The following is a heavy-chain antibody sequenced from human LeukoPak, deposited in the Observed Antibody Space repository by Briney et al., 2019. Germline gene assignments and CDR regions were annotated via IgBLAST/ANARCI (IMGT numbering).Heavy chain of an antibody. CDR2: ITSSSSYI. V-gene: IGHV3-21*01. J-gene: IGHJ4*02. D-gene: IGHD6-19*01. CDR1: GFTFSTYS. CDR3: ARDLYSSGWSYPHFDY. Sequence: PGGSLRLSCAASGFTFSTYSMNWVRQAPGKGLEWVSSITSSSSYIYYADSVKGRFTISRDNAKSSLYLQMNSLRAEDTAVYYCARDLYSSGWSYPHFDYWGQGTLVTVSS.